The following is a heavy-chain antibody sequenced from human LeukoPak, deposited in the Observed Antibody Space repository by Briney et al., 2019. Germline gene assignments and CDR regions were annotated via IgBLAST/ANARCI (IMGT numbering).Heavy chain of an antibody. CDR2: INPNNGGT. J-gene: IGHJ4*02. CDR3: ARESSGWYSR. D-gene: IGHD6-19*01. V-gene: IGHV1-2*06. Sequence: ASVTVSCKACGYSFTGYYMHWVRQAPGQGLEWRGRINPNNGGTNYAHNSQGRVTMTRDTSISTAYMELGRLRADDTAVYYCARESSGWYSRWGQGSLVTVSS. CDR1: GYSFTGYY.